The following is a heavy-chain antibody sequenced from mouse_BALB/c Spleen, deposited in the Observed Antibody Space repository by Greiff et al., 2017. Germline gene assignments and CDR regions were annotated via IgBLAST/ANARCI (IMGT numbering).Heavy chain of an antibody. V-gene: IGHV1S16*01. Sequence: VQLQQSGAELVKPGASVKLSCKASGYTFTSYYMYWVKQRPGQGLEWIGEINPSNGGTNFNEKFKSKATLTVDKSSSTAYMQLSSLTSEDSAVYYCTLRAWFAYWGQGTLVTVSA. CDR3: TLRAWFAY. CDR2: INPSNGGT. J-gene: IGHJ3*01. CDR1: GYTFTSYY. D-gene: IGHD1-1*01.